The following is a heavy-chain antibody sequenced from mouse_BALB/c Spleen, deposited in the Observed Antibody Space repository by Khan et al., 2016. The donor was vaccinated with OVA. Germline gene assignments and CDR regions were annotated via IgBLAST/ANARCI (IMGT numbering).Heavy chain of an antibody. D-gene: IGHD1-1*01. CDR3: ARDTTVESYWYFDV. CDR2: IWAGGST. J-gene: IGHJ1*01. V-gene: IGHV2-9*02. Sequence: QVQLKESGPGLVAPSQSLSITCTVSGFSLTSYGVHWVRQPPGKGLEWMGVIWAGGSTNYNSALLSRLSISKENSKRQVFLKMNSLQTDDTAMYYCARDTTVESYWYFDVWGAGTTVTVSS. CDR1: GFSLTSYG.